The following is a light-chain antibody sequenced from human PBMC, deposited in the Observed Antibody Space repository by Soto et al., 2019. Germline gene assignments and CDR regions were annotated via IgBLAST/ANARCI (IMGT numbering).Light chain of an antibody. CDR1: QSVSTN. V-gene: IGKV3-15*01. Sequence: EILMTQSPATLSVSPGERATLSCRASQSVSTNLAWYQQKPGQAPRLLIYGVSTRATDIPARFSGSGSGTDFTLTISSLQSEDFAVYYCQQYNNWPPTWTFGQGTKVEI. CDR3: QQYNNWPPTWT. CDR2: GVS. J-gene: IGKJ1*01.